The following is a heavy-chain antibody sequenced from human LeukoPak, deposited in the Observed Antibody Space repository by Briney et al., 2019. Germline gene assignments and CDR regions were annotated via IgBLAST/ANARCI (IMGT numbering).Heavy chain of an antibody. Sequence: GGSLRLSCAASGFTFSSYAMSWVRQAPGKGLEWVSAISGSGGSTYYADSVKGRFTISRDNSKSTLYLQMNSLRAEDTAVYYCAKDRAWLQLGNYFDYWGQGTLVTVSS. CDR2: ISGSGGST. CDR1: GFTFSSYA. V-gene: IGHV3-23*01. CDR3: AKDRAWLQLGNYFDY. D-gene: IGHD5-24*01. J-gene: IGHJ4*02.